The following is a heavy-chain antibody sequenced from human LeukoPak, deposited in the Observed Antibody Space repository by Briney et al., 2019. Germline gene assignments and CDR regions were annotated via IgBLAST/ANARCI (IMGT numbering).Heavy chain of an antibody. CDR3: ARGPRGFDY. CDR2: INHSGST. Sequence: SETLSLTCAVYGGPFSGYYWSWIRQPPGKGLEWIGEINHSGSTNYNPSLKSRVTISVDTSKNQFSLKLSSVTAADTAVYYCARGPRGFDYWGQGTLVTVSS. V-gene: IGHV4-34*01. J-gene: IGHJ4*02. CDR1: GGPFSGYY.